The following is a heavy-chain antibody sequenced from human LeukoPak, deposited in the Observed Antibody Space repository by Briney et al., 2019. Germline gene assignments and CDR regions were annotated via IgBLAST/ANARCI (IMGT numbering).Heavy chain of an antibody. CDR2: INSDGTIT. J-gene: IGHJ4*02. CDR1: RFTFSSYW. Sequence: PGGSLRLSCAASRFTFSSYWMHWVRQAPGKGLVWVSRINSDGTITTYADSVKGRCTISRDNAKNTLYLQMNSLRAEDTAVYFCARVAVAGTINFDYWGQGTLVTVSS. D-gene: IGHD6-19*01. V-gene: IGHV3-74*01. CDR3: ARVAVAGTINFDY.